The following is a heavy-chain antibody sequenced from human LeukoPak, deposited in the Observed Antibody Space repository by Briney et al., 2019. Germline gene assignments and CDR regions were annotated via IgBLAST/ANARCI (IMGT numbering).Heavy chain of an antibody. D-gene: IGHD5-12*01. Sequence: SETLSLTCTVSGGSVSSSSYYWSWIRQPPGKGLEWIGYIYYSGSTHYNPSLKSRVTISVDTSKNQFSLKLRSVTAADTAVYYCARTTEGYAGGPGYSYYYYMDVWGKGTTVTVSS. CDR1: GGSVSSSSYY. CDR3: ARTTEGYAGGPGYSYYYYMDV. CDR2: IYYSGST. V-gene: IGHV4-61*01. J-gene: IGHJ6*03.